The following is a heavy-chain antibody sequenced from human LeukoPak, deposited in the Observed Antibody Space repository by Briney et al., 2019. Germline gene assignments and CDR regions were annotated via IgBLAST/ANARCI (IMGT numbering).Heavy chain of an antibody. J-gene: IGHJ5*02. CDR2: IYYSGST. D-gene: IGHD6-25*01. Sequence: SETLSLTCTVSGGSISSYYWSWIRQPPGKGLEWIGYIYYSGSTNYNPSLKSRVTISVDTSKNQFSLKLSSVTAADTAVYYCARQFQGSGYNWFDPWGQGTLVTVSS. CDR1: GGSISSYY. V-gene: IGHV4-59*01. CDR3: ARQFQGSGYNWFDP.